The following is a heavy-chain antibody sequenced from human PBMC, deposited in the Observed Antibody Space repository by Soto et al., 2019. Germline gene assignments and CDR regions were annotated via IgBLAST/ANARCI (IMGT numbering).Heavy chain of an antibody. D-gene: IGHD6-6*01. CDR3: ARDRLHSSTYYYDGMDV. J-gene: IGHJ6*02. V-gene: IGHV1-18*01. Sequence: GASVKVSCKASGYTFTSYGISWVRQAPGQGLEWMGWISAYNGNTNYAQKLQGRVTMTTDTSTSTAYMELRSLRSDDTAVYYCARDRLHSSTYYYDGMDVWGQGTTVTVSS. CDR1: GYTFTSYG. CDR2: ISAYNGNT.